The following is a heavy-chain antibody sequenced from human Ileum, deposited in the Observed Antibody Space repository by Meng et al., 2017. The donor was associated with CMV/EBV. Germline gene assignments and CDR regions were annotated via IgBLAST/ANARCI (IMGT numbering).Heavy chain of an antibody. CDR3: ARDNWGSDY. V-gene: IGHV1-2*06. D-gene: IGHD7-27*01. Sequence: VYCETSGYTFTVYTIHWARQAPGQGLEWMGRINTNSGDTFYAQKFRGRVTMTRDTSIRTVFMELSGLQSHDTATYYCARDNWGSDYWGQGTLVTVSS. J-gene: IGHJ4*02. CDR2: INTNSGDT. CDR1: GYTFTVYT.